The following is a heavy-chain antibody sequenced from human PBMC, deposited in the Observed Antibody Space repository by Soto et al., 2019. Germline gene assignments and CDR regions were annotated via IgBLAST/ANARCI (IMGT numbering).Heavy chain of an antibody. CDR1: GFTFSSYS. J-gene: IGHJ5*02. Sequence: GGSLRLSCAASGFTFSSYSMNWVRQAPGKGLEWVSYISSSSSTIYYADSVKGRFTISRDNAKNSLYLQMNSLRAEDTAVYYCARDLDCSGGSCYSSSWFDPWGQGTLVTVSS. CDR2: ISSSSSTI. CDR3: ARDLDCSGGSCYSSSWFDP. V-gene: IGHV3-48*01. D-gene: IGHD2-15*01.